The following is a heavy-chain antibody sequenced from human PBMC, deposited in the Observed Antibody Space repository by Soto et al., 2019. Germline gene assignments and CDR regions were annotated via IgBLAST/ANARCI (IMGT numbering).Heavy chain of an antibody. CDR3: ASRGGRDYYDTSGYG. Sequence: QVQLVQSGAEVKKPGSSVKVSCKASGGTFSNYAISWVRQAPGQGLEWMGDIIPIFGTTKNAQKFQGRVTXTXXXAXXTAYMELSSLRSEDTAVYYCASRGGRDYYDTSGYGWGQGTLVIVSS. CDR2: IIPIFGTT. CDR1: GGTFSNYA. J-gene: IGHJ1*01. D-gene: IGHD3-22*01. V-gene: IGHV1-69*05.